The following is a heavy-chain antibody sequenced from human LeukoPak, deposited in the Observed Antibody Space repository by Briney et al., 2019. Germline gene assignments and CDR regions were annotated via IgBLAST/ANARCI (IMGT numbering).Heavy chain of an antibody. V-gene: IGHV3-23*01. CDR1: GFTFSSYA. Sequence: GALRLSCAASGFTFSSYAMNWVRQAPGKRLEWVSSIIGSGIDTYYADSVKGRFTISRDNSKNTLYLQMNSLRAEDTAVYYCAKDLSGDFWSGQYFDYWGQGTLVTVSS. CDR2: IIGSGIDT. D-gene: IGHD3-3*01. CDR3: AKDLSGDFWSGQYFDY. J-gene: IGHJ4*02.